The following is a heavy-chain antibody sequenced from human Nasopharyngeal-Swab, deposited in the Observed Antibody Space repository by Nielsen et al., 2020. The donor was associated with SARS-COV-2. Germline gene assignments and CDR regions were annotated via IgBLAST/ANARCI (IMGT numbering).Heavy chain of an antibody. CDR3: ATSGDSSSWWTFCFDY. V-gene: IGHV3-11*06. CDR2: ISSSSSYT. Sequence: GESLKISCAASGFTFSNYYMSWIRQAPGKGLEWVSYISSSSSYTNYADSVKGRVTISRDNAKNTLYLQMNSLRAEDTAVYYCATSGDSSSWWTFCFDYWGQGTLVTVSS. D-gene: IGHD6-13*01. CDR1: GFTFSNYY. J-gene: IGHJ4*02.